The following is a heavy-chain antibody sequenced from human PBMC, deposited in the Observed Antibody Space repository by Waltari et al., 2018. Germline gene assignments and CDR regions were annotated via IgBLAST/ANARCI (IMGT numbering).Heavy chain of an antibody. CDR2: IDYSGRT. V-gene: IGHV4-39*07. CDR3: ASTAPPQLDEWYFEL. J-gene: IGHJ2*01. CDR1: GGSISSSRYY. D-gene: IGHD6-6*01. Sequence: QLQLQESGPGLVKPSETLSLTCTVSGGSISSSRYYWGWIRQPPGKGLEWIGSIDYSGRTYYHPSLKRRVTIAVDTSKNQCSLKRSCVTDSDTAVEYCASTAPPQLDEWYFELGGRGTLGTVSS.